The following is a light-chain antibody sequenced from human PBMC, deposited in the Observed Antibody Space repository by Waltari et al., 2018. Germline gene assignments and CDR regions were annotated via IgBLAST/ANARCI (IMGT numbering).Light chain of an antibody. CDR1: ESVSSSY. CDR2: GAS. J-gene: IGKJ1*01. CDR3: QQYGSSPPT. Sequence: IVLTQSPGTLSLSPGERGTLSCRASESVSSSYLAWYQQRPGQAPRLFIYGASNRATGIPDRFSGSGSGTDFTLTISRLEPDDFAVYYCQQYGSSPPTFGQGTKVEIK. V-gene: IGKV3-20*01.